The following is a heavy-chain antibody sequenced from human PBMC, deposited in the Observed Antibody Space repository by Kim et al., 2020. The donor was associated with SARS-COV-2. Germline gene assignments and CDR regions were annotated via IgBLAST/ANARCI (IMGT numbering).Heavy chain of an antibody. Sequence: GGSLRLSCAASGFTFSSYWMSWVRQAPGKGLEWVANIKQDGSEKYYVDSVKGRFTISRDNAKNSLYLQMNSLRAEDTAVSYCASEGNLSDILTGPTGYYGMDVWGQGTTVTVSS. D-gene: IGHD3-9*01. J-gene: IGHJ6*02. V-gene: IGHV3-7*01. CDR1: GFTFSSYW. CDR3: ASEGNLSDILTGPTGYYGMDV. CDR2: IKQDGSEK.